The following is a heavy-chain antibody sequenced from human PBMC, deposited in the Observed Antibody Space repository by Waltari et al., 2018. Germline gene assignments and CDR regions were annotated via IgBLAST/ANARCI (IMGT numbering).Heavy chain of an antibody. D-gene: IGHD3-22*01. CDR3: ASDLTGYYDDNNGYYYGPSVFDH. Sequence: QVHLAQSGAAVKKPGASVKISCTASGYTLTRYTIHWVRQAPGQRLEWMGWITPGNGKTKYSQAVQGRLTIASDTSASTVYMELNSLRSKDTAGYCCASDLTGYYDDNNGYYYGPSVFDHGGQGTLVTVSS. J-gene: IGHJ4*02. CDR2: ITPGNGKT. CDR1: GYTLTRYT. V-gene: IGHV1-3*01.